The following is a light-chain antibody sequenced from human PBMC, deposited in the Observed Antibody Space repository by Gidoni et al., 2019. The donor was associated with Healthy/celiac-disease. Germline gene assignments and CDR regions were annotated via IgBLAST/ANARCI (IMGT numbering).Light chain of an antibody. Sequence: DIFMTQSPLSLPVTPGEPASISCRSSQSLLHSNGYNYLDWYLQKPGQSPQLLIYLGSNRASGVPDRFSGSGSGTDFTLKISRVEAEDVGVYYCMQALQTPPTFGGGTKVEIK. CDR2: LGS. CDR1: QSLLHSNGYNY. J-gene: IGKJ4*01. CDR3: MQALQTPPT. V-gene: IGKV2-28*01.